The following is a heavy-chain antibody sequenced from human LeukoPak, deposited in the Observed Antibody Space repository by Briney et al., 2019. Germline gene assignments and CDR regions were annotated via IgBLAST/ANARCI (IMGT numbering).Heavy chain of an antibody. V-gene: IGHV4-59*08. Sequence: SETLSLTCTVSGGSISSYYWSWIRQPPGKGLEWIGYIYYSGSTNYNPSLKSRVTISVDTSKNQFSLKLSSVTAADTAVYYCARYRWSTGGDAFDIWGQGTMVTVSS. CDR1: GGSISSYY. D-gene: IGHD5/OR15-5a*01. CDR2: IYYSGST. J-gene: IGHJ3*02. CDR3: ARYRWSTGGDAFDI.